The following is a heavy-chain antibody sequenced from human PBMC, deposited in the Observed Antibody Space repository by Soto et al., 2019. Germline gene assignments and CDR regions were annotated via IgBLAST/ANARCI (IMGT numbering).Heavy chain of an antibody. CDR2: ISSSSSYI. J-gene: IGHJ6*03. CDR3: ARNDYGDYEYYYYYMDV. CDR1: GFTFSSYS. D-gene: IGHD4-17*01. Sequence: GGSLLSCAASGFTFSSYSMNWVRQAPGKGLEWVSSISSSSSYIYYADSVKGRFTISRDNAKNSLYLQMNSLRAEDTAVYYCARNDYGDYEYYYYYMDVWGKGTTVTVSS. V-gene: IGHV3-21*01.